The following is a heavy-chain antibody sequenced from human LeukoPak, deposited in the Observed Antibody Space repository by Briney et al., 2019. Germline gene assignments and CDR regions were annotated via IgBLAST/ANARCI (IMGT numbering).Heavy chain of an antibody. CDR3: ARGVLRRRPDDAFDI. CDR2: IKQDGSEK. Sequence: PGGSLRLSCAASGFTFNSYWMSWVRQAPGRGLGWVANIKQDGSEKYYVDSVKGRFTIYRDNAKNSLYLQMNSLRAEDTAVYYCARGVLRRRPDDAFDIWGQGTMVTVSS. V-gene: IGHV3-7*01. CDR1: GFTFNSYW. D-gene: IGHD4-17*01. J-gene: IGHJ3*02.